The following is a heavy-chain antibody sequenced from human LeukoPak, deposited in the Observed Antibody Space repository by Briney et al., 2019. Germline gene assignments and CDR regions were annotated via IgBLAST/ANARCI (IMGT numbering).Heavy chain of an antibody. Sequence: GGSLRLSCAASGFTFSSYGMHWVRQAPGKGLEWVAVIWYDGSNKYYADSVKGRFTISRDNSKNTLYLQMNSLRAEDTAVYYCARDVWVLRYFDPPGQPDYWGQGTLVTVSS. D-gene: IGHD3-9*01. J-gene: IGHJ4*02. CDR3: ARDVWVLRYFDPPGQPDY. CDR2: IWYDGSNK. CDR1: GFTFSSYG. V-gene: IGHV3-33*01.